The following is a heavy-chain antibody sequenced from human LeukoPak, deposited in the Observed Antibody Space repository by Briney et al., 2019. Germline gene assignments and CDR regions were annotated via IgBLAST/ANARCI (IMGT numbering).Heavy chain of an antibody. J-gene: IGHJ3*02. CDR3: AKDWGYCSSTSCYKEDAFDI. CDR1: GFTFRSYE. Sequence: GGSLRLSCAASGFTFRSYEMSWVRQAPGKGLEWVSAISGSGGSTYYADSVKGRFTISRDNSKNTLYLQMNSLRAEDTAVYYCAKDWGYCSSTSCYKEDAFDIWGEGTMVTVSS. CDR2: ISGSGGST. V-gene: IGHV3-23*01. D-gene: IGHD2-2*02.